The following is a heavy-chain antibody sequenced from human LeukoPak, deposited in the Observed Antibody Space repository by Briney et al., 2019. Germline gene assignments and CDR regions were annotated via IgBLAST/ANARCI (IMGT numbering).Heavy chain of an antibody. D-gene: IGHD3-22*01. CDR3: ARGEGYYYVSDY. Sequence: SETLSLTCAVSGGSISSSNWWSWVRQPPGKGLEWIGEIYHSGSTNYNPSLKSRVTISVDTSKNQFSLKLSSVTAADTAVYYCARGEGYYYVSDYWGQGTLVTVSS. CDR2: IYHSGST. J-gene: IGHJ4*02. V-gene: IGHV4-4*02. CDR1: GGSISSSNW.